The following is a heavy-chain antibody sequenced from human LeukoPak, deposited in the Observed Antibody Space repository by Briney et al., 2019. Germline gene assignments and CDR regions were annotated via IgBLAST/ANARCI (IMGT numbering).Heavy chain of an antibody. V-gene: IGHV4-39*01. J-gene: IGHJ4*01. CDR3: ARQIDGFGEFXYXDY. Sequence: SETLSLTCTVSGGSISNSGYYWGWIRQPPEKGLEWIGSVYYSGSTYYNPSLKSRVTISVDTSKNQFSLKLSSVTAADTAVYYCARQIDGFGEFXYXDYWXXXTLXTVS. CDR2: VYYSGST. D-gene: IGHD3-10*01. CDR1: GGSISNSGYY.